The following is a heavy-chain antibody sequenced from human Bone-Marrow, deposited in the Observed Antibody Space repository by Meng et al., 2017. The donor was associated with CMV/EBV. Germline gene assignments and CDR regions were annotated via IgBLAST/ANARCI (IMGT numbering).Heavy chain of an antibody. Sequence: ASVKVSCKATGGTFSSYAINWVRQATGQGLEWMGWMNPNSGNTGYAQKFQGRVTITRNTSISTAYMELSSLRSEDTAVYYCARGQGGSYSDWFEPGGHGARVTGSS. D-gene: IGHD1-26*01. V-gene: IGHV1-8*03. J-gene: IGHJ5*02. CDR1: GGTFSSYA. CDR3: ARGQGGSYSDWFEP. CDR2: MNPNSGNT.